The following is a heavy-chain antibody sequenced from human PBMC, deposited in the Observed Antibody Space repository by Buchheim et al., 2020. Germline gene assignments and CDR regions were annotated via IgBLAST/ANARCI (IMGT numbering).Heavy chain of an antibody. V-gene: IGHV2-70*17. J-gene: IGHJ6*02. CDR1: GFSLSTSGMC. D-gene: IGHD1-14*01. Sequence: QVTLRESGPALVKPTQTLTLTCTFSGFSLSTSGMCVSWIRQPPGKALEWLARIDWDDDKLYRTSLKTRLTISKDPSKNPVVLTMTNMDPVDTATYYCARARTIEPMGYYGMDVWGQGTT. CDR2: IDWDDDK. CDR3: ARARTIEPMGYYGMDV.